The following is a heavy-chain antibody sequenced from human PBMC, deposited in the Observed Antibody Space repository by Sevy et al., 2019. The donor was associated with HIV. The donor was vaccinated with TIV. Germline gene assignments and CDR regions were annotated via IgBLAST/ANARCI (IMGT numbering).Heavy chain of an antibody. CDR1: GFTFSAYD. V-gene: IGHV3-30*18. Sequence: GGSLRLSCAASGFTFSAYDMHWVRQAPGKGLEWVAIISSDGSYRYYADSVRGQFSMSKDNSKNTMYLQISALSIEDTAVYYCAKNRPPGGSYFSRHAMDVWGRGTTLTVSS. CDR2: ISSDGSYR. D-gene: IGHD3-16*01. J-gene: IGHJ6*02. CDR3: AKNRPPGGSYFSRHAMDV.